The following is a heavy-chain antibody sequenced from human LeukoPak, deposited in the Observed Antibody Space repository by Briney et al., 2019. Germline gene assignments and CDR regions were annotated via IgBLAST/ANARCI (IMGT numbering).Heavy chain of an antibody. V-gene: IGHV4-34*01. CDR1: GGSISSYY. J-gene: IGHJ4*02. CDR3: ARGITMVRGVIPYFDY. D-gene: IGHD3-10*01. CDR2: INHSGST. Sequence: SETLSLTCTVSGGSISSYYWSWIRQPPGKGLEWIGEINHSGSTNYNPSLKSRVTISVDTSKNQFSLKLSSVTAADTAVYYCARGITMVRGVIPYFDYWGQGTLVTVSS.